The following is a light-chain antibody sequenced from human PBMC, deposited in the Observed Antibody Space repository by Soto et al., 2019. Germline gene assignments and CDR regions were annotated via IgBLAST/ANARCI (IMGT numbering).Light chain of an antibody. Sequence: EIVMTQSPATLSVSPGERATLSCRASQSLSSNLAWYQQKPGQAPRLLIYGASTRATGIPARFSGSGSGTEFTLTISSLQSEDFAVYYCQQSQTFGQGTKVEIK. V-gene: IGKV3-15*01. CDR2: GAS. CDR1: QSLSSN. J-gene: IGKJ1*01. CDR3: QQSQT.